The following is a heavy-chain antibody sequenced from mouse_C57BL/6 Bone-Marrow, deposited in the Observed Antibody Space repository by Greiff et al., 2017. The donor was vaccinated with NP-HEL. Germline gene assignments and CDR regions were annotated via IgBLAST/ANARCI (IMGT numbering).Heavy chain of an antibody. V-gene: IGHV1-7*01. J-gene: IGHJ4*01. CDR2: INPCSGYT. CDR1: GYTFTSYW. D-gene: IGHD2-1*01. Sequence: QVQLQQSGAELAKPGASVKLSCKASGYTFTSYWMHWVKQRPGQGLEWIGYINPCSGYTKYNQKCKDKATLTADKSSSTAYMQLSSLTYEDSAVYYCATSTMVTLYYAMDYWGQGTSVTVSS. CDR3: ATSTMVTLYYAMDY.